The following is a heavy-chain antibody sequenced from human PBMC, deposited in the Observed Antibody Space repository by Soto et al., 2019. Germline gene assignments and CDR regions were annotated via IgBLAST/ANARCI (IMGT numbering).Heavy chain of an antibody. CDR2: ISYSGST. Sequence: SETLSLTCTVSGGSISRDSYYWGWIRQSPKKGLEWIASISYSGSTYYNPTLKSRLIMSVDTSKSQFSLKLSSVTAADTAVYFCAREYYYDVSGYSFDSWGQGTLVTVSS. J-gene: IGHJ4*02. CDR1: GGSISRDSYY. D-gene: IGHD3-22*01. CDR3: AREYYYDVSGYSFDS. V-gene: IGHV4-39*01.